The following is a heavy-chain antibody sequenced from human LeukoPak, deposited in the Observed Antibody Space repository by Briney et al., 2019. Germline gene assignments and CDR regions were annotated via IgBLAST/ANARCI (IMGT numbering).Heavy chain of an antibody. CDR3: VQDRELSRYGDKNYARDV. J-gene: IGHJ6*01. D-gene: IGHD4-17*01. CDR1: GFTFSSYA. Sequence: PSGSLSLSCAAYGFTFSSYAMSWVRQAPGKGLEWFSDISGSGGNKYYADSVKSRVTISRADIKNTLELQMNTPRAEATDDYYCVQDRELSRYGDKNYARDVWGQGTTVTVSS. CDR2: ISGSGGNK. V-gene: IGHV3-23*01.